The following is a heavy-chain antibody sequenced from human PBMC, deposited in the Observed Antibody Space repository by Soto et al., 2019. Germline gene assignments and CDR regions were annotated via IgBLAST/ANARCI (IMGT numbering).Heavy chain of an antibody. J-gene: IGHJ6*02. Sequence: PWGSLRLSFAASGFTFSSYSMNWLRQAPGKGLEWVSSISSSSSYIYYADSVKGRFTISRDNAKNSLYLQMNSLRAEDTAVYYCARVISSWPYSSSGHYYYGMDVWGQGTTVTVSS. CDR2: ISSSSSYI. V-gene: IGHV3-21*01. CDR1: GFTFSSYS. CDR3: ARVISSWPYSSSGHYYYGMDV. D-gene: IGHD6-6*01.